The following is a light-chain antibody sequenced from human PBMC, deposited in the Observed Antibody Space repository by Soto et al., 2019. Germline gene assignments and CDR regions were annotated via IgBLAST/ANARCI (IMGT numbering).Light chain of an antibody. V-gene: IGLV1-51*01. Sequence: QSVLTQPPSVSAAPGQKVTISCSGSNSNIGNNYVSWYKQLQGTAPKLLIYDTDKRPSGIPDRFSGSKSGTSATPGITGLQTGDEADYYCGTWDSSLSAVVFGGGTKLTVL. CDR1: NSNIGNNY. J-gene: IGLJ3*02. CDR2: DTD. CDR3: GTWDSSLSAVV.